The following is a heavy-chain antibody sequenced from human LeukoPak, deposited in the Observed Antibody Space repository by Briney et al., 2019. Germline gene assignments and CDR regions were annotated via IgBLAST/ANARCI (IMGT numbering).Heavy chain of an antibody. J-gene: IGHJ4*02. CDR1: GYTFTRYQ. V-gene: IGHV1-46*01. CDR2: INPSGGST. Sequence: ASVKVSCKASGYTFTRYQIHWVRQAPGQGLEWMGIINPSGGSTNYAQEFQGRVTMTRDTSTSTLYMELSRLRSDDTAVYYCAREDGGNSRWGQGTLVTVSS. CDR3: AREDGGNSR. D-gene: IGHD4-23*01.